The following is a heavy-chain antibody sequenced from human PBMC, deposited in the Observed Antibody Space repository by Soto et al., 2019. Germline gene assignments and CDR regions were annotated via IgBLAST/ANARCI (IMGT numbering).Heavy chain of an antibody. CDR2: ITPFNGDT. CDR1: GYTFSSNS. D-gene: IGHD1-26*01. Sequence: ASVKVSCKASGYTFSSNSIHWVRQAPGQGLEWMGWITPFNGDTSYAQKFQGRVTMTTDTSTSTVFMELRSLRFDDTAVYYCATDSSSGSYFEIDYWGQGTLVTVSS. J-gene: IGHJ4*02. CDR3: ATDSSSGSYFEIDY. V-gene: IGHV1-18*04.